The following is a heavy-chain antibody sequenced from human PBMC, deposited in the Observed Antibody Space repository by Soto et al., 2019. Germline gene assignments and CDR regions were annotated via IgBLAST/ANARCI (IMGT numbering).Heavy chain of an antibody. V-gene: IGHV1-69*13. CDR1: GGTFISYA. J-gene: IGHJ4*02. Sequence: SVKVSCKASGGTFISYAISWVRQAPGQGLEWMGGIIPIFGTANYAQKFQGRVTITADESTSTAYMELSSLRSEDTAVYYCATSYGSGYRAFDYWGQGTLVTVSS. CDR3: ATSYGSGYRAFDY. D-gene: IGHD3-10*01. CDR2: IIPIFGTA.